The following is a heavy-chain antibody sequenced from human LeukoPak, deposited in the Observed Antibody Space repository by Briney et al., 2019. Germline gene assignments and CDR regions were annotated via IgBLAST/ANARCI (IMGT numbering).Heavy chain of an antibody. Sequence: ASVKVSCKASGYTFTSYDINWVRQATGQGLEWMGWMNPNSGNTGYAQKFQGRVTMTRNTSISTAYMELSRLRSDDTAVYYCARAPRYCSSTSCPPTTWGQGTLVTVSS. V-gene: IGHV1-8*01. CDR1: GYTFTSYD. J-gene: IGHJ5*02. CDR2: MNPNSGNT. CDR3: ARAPRYCSSTSCPPTT. D-gene: IGHD2-2*01.